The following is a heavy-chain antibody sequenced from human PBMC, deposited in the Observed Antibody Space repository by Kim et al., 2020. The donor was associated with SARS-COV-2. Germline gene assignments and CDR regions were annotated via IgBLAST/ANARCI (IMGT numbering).Heavy chain of an antibody. CDR2: IFYTGST. V-gene: IGHV4-39*01. J-gene: IGHJ4*02. CDR1: GGSISTSSYC. D-gene: IGHD6-13*01. Sequence: SETLSLTCTVSGGSISTSSYCWGWIRQPPGKGLEWIGSIFYTGSTYYNPSLKSRVTLSVDTSKNQFSLKVTSVTASDTAVYYCARQASIGGSGTRGGFDYWGQGTLVTVSS. CDR3: ARQASIGGSGTRGGFDY.